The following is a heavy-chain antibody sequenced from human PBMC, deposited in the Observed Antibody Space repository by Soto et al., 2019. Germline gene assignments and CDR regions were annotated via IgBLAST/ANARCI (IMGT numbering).Heavy chain of an antibody. CDR2: IRSKANSYAT. V-gene: IGHV3-73*01. D-gene: IGHD2-2*01. J-gene: IGHJ6*02. CDR3: TSPAEVVPAAGYYYYYGMDV. Sequence: GGPWRLSCAPPGLTFIGPAMHWSRQPSGKGLEWVGRIRSKANSYATAYAASVKGRFTISRDDSKNTAYLQMNSLKTEDTAVYYCTSPAEVVPAAGYYYYYGMDVWGQETTVTV. CDR1: GLTFIGPA.